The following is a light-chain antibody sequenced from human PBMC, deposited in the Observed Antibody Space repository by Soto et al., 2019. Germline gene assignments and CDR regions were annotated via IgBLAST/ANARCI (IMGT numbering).Light chain of an antibody. CDR1: QSVSSY. Sequence: EIVLTQSPATLSLSPGERATLSCRASQSVSSYLAWNQQKPGQAPRLLIYDASNRATVIPAMFSGSGSGTDFTLTISSLEPEDFAVYYCQQRSNWPTFGQGTKVEIK. V-gene: IGKV3-11*01. CDR2: DAS. J-gene: IGKJ1*01. CDR3: QQRSNWPT.